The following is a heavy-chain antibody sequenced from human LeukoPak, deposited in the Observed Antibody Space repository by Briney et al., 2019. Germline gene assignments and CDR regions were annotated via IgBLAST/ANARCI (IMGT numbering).Heavy chain of an antibody. Sequence: VAPVKVSCKASGYTFTSYYMHWVRQAPGQGLEWMGIINPSGGSTSYAQKFQGRVTMTRNMSTSTVYMELSSLRSEDTAVYYCARERSPSSIAARSIAYYFDYWGQGTLVTVSS. CDR2: INPSGGST. D-gene: IGHD6-6*01. CDR3: ARERSPSSIAARSIAYYFDY. CDR1: GYTFTSYY. J-gene: IGHJ4*02. V-gene: IGHV1-46*01.